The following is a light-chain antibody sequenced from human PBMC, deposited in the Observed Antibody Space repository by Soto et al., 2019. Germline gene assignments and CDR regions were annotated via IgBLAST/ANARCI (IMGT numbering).Light chain of an antibody. CDR1: QSVGSN. Sequence: EVVMTQSPATLSVSPGARATLSCRASQSVGSNLACYQQKPGQAPRLLIYSASTRATGIPAKFSGSGSGTEFTLSISSLQSEDFAVYYCQQYNKWPQTFRQGTKVEIK. CDR2: SAS. J-gene: IGKJ1*01. V-gene: IGKV3-15*01. CDR3: QQYNKWPQT.